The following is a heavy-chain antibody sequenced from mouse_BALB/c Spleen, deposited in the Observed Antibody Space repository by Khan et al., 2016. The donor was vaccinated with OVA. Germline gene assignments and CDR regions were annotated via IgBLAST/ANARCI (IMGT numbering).Heavy chain of an antibody. CDR1: GYTFTTYW. V-gene: IGHV1-7*01. CDR3: TRDRIDY. CDR2: INPTSGYT. Sequence: QVQLQQSGAELAKPGASVKMSCKASGYTFTTYWLHWVKQRPGQGLEWIGYINPTSGYTDYTEKFKDKATLSADKSSSTTYMQLSRLTSEDSAVYYGTRDRIDYWGQGTTLTVSS. J-gene: IGHJ2*01.